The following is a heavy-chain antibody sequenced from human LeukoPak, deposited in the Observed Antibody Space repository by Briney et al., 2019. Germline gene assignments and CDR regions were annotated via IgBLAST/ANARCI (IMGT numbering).Heavy chain of an antibody. Sequence: ASVKVSCKASGYTFTSYGISWVRQAPGQGLEWMGWISAYNGNTNYAQKLQGRVTMTTDTSTSTAYMELRSLRSDDTAVYYCARGSNYDFWNDAFDIWGQGTMVTVSS. CDR1: GYTFTSYG. V-gene: IGHV1-18*01. CDR3: ARGSNYDFWNDAFDI. CDR2: ISAYNGNT. D-gene: IGHD3-3*01. J-gene: IGHJ3*02.